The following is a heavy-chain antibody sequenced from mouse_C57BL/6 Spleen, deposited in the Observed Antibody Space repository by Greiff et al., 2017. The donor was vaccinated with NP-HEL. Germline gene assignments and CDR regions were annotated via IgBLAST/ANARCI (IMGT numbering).Heavy chain of an antibody. CDR3: ARENYYGSSYGSMDY. CDR2: IYPGDGDT. CDR1: GYAFSSYW. D-gene: IGHD1-1*01. J-gene: IGHJ4*01. Sequence: QVQLQQSGAELVKPGASVKISCKASGYAFSSYWMNWVKQRPGKGLAWIGQIYPGDGDTNYNGKFKGKATLTADKSSSTAYMQLSSLTSEDSAVYFCARENYYGSSYGSMDYWGQGTSVTVSS. V-gene: IGHV1-80*01.